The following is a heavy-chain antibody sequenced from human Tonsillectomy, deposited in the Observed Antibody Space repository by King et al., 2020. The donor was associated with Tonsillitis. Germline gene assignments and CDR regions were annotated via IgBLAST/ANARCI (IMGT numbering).Heavy chain of an antibody. D-gene: IGHD5-18*01. CDR2: ISSSSSTI. CDR3: ARAPRIQLWSRSPQAFDI. V-gene: IGHV3-48*02. Sequence: VQLVESGGGLVQPGGSLRLSCAASGFTFSSYSMNWVRQAPGKGLEWVSYISSSSSTIYYADSVKGRFTISRDNAKNSLYLQMNSLRDEDTAVYYCARAPRIQLWSRSPQAFDIWGRGTMVTVSS. J-gene: IGHJ3*02. CDR1: GFTFSSYS.